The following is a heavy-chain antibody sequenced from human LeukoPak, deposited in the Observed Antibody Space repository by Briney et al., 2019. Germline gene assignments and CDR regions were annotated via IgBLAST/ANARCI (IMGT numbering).Heavy chain of an antibody. Sequence: GGSLRLPCAASGFTFDDYGMSWVRQAPGKGLEWVSGINWNGGSTGYADSVKGRFTISRDNAKNSLYLQMNSLRAEDTALYYCARTYSGYVWGTFDYWGQGTLVTVSS. D-gene: IGHD3-16*01. V-gene: IGHV3-20*04. CDR2: INWNGGST. CDR3: ARTYSGYVWGTFDY. J-gene: IGHJ4*02. CDR1: GFTFDDYG.